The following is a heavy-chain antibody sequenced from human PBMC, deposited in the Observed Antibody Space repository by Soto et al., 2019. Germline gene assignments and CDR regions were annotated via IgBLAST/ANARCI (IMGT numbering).Heavy chain of an antibody. CDR3: ETDQPPGYGCRWEQLAY. CDR2: FDPEDGET. CDR1: GYTLTELS. V-gene: IGHV1-24*01. Sequence: ASVKVSCKVSGYTLTELSMHWVRQAPGKGLEWMGGFDPEDGETIYAQKFQGRVTMTEDTSTDTAYMELSSLRSEDTAVYYCETDQPPGYGCRWEQLAYWGRGTLVHGSS. J-gene: IGHJ4*02. D-gene: IGHD6-13*01.